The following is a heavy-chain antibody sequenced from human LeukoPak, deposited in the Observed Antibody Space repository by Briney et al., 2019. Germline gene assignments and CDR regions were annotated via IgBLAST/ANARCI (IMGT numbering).Heavy chain of an antibody. V-gene: IGHV3-21*01. CDR1: GFTFSSYS. Sequence: GGSLRLSCAASGFTFSSYSMNWVRQAPGKGLEWVSSISSSSSYIYYADSVQGRFTISRDNAKNTLYLQMNSLRAEDTAVYYCAKRNCSSTSCYHFDHWGQGTLVTVSS. D-gene: IGHD2-2*01. CDR2: ISSSSSYI. CDR3: AKRNCSSTSCYHFDH. J-gene: IGHJ4*02.